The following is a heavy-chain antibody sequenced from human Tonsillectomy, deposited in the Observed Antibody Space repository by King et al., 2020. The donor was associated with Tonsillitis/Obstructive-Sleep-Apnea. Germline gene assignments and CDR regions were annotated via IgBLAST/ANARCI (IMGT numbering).Heavy chain of an antibody. CDR3: ARSSSSWYFGYY. J-gene: IGHJ4*02. Sequence: VQLVESGAEVKKPGASVKVSCKASGYNFTSYYMHWVRQAPGQGLEWMGIINPSGGSTSYAQKFQGRVTMTRDTSTSTVYMELSSLRSEDTAVYYCARSSSSWYFGYYWGQGTLVTVSS. CDR1: GYNFTSYY. CDR2: INPSGGST. D-gene: IGHD6-13*01. V-gene: IGHV1-46*01.